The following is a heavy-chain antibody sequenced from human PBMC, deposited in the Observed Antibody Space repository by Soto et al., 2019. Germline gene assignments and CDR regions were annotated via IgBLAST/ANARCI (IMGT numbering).Heavy chain of an antibody. J-gene: IGHJ4*02. CDR3: VRVAGSASWYETDS. CDR1: GYSISSGYY. CDR2: TYYGASS. V-gene: IGHV4-38-2*02. D-gene: IGHD6-13*01. Sequence: SETLSLTCTVSGYSISSGYYWGWIRQPPGKGLEWLGTTYYGASSYYNPSLRSRITILLDASTNQLSLKLSSVTAADTAVYFCVRVAGSASWYETDSWGQGILVTVSS.